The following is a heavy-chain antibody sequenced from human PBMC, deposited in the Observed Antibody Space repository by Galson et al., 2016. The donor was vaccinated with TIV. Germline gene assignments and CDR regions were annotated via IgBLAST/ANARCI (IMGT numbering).Heavy chain of an antibody. CDR1: GGTLSNYA. V-gene: IGHV1-69*05. Sequence: SVKVSCKASGGTLSNYAISWVRQAPRQGLEWMGGTIPMFGTANYAQKFQGRVTITTDESTSTAYMELRSLKSGDTAVYYCARGVGTVMGQYYMDVWGKGTTVTVSS. CDR3: ARGVGTVMGQYYMDV. D-gene: IGHD5-18*01. CDR2: TIPMFGTA. J-gene: IGHJ6*03.